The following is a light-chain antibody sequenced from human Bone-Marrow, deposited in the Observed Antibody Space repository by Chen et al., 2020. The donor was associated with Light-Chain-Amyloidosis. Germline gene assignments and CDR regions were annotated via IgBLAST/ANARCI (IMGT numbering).Light chain of an antibody. CDR1: QTISSNY. J-gene: IGKJ4*01. CDR2: GSS. CDR3: QQYGTSPLT. Sequence: EIVLTQSPGTLSLSPGEGANLSCRASQTISSNYLTWYQQKFGQAHRLLIYGSSSRATGIPDRFTGSGCGTDFTLTINRLEPEDFAMYYCQQYGTSPLTFGGGTKVEIK. V-gene: IGKV3-20*01.